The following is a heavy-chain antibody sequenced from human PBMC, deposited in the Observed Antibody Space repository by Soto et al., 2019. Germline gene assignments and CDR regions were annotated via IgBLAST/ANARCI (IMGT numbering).Heavy chain of an antibody. V-gene: IGHV5-51*01. D-gene: IGHD3-3*01. CDR1: GYSFTSYW. CDR3: ARQRFLEWLPYYYYGMDV. J-gene: IGHJ6*02. Sequence: PGASLKISCKGSGYSFTSYWIGWVRQMPGKGLEWMGIIYPGDSDTRYSPSFQGQVTISADKSISTAYLQWSSLKASDTAMYYCARQRFLEWLPYYYYGMDVWGQGTTVTVSS. CDR2: IYPGDSDT.